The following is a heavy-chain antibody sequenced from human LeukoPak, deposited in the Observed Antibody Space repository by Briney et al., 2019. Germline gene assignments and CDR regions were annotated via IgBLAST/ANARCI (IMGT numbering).Heavy chain of an antibody. CDR1: GYTFTGYH. CDR2: INPNNGGT. J-gene: IGHJ5*02. D-gene: IGHD2-21*01. CDR3: ARHVAASVWFDP. V-gene: IGHV1-2*02. Sequence: ASVKVSCKASGYTFTGYHLHWVRQAPGQGLEWMGWINPNNGGTYYAQTFQGRVTMTRDTSISTAYMEVSRLRPDDTAIYYCARHVAASVWFDPWGQGTLVTVSS.